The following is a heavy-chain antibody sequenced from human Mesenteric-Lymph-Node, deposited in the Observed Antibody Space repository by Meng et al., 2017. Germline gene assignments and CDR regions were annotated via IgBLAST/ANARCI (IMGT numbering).Heavy chain of an antibody. Sequence: QDQLHQSGPGLVKPSQTLSPPCAISGDSVSSNSAAWNWIRQSPSRGLEWLGRTYYRSKYYNDYALSVKSRITINPDTSKNQFSLQLNSVTPEDTAIYYCARDWGDVRGGFDFWGQGTLVTVSS. CDR2: TYYRSKYYN. V-gene: IGHV6-1*01. J-gene: IGHJ4*02. CDR1: GDSVSSNSAA. D-gene: IGHD3-10*02. CDR3: ARDWGDVRGGFDF.